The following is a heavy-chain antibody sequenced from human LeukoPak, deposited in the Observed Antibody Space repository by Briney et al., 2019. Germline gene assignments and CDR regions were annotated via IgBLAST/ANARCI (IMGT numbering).Heavy chain of an antibody. V-gene: IGHV3-21*01. CDR3: ARDTVTGDFDY. CDR1: GFTVSSNY. D-gene: IGHD4-17*01. J-gene: IGHJ4*02. CDR2: ISSSSSYI. Sequence: PGGSLRLSCAASGFTVSSNYMSWVRQAPGKGLEWASSISSSSSYIYYADSVKGRFTISRDNAKNSLYLQMNSLRAEDTAVYYCARDTVTGDFDYWGQGTLVTVSS.